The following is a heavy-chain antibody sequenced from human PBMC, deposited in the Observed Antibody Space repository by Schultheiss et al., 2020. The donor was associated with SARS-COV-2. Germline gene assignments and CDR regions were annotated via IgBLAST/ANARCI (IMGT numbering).Heavy chain of an antibody. J-gene: IGHJ6*02. Sequence: GGSLRLSCAASGFTFSSYGMHWVRQAPGKGLEWVAVIWYDGSNKYYADSVKGRFTISRDNSKNTLYLQMNSLRAEDTAVYYCAREVRAIVVVPAAIRAYYYYGMDVWGQGTTVTVSS. CDR2: IWYDGSNK. CDR3: AREVRAIVVVPAAIRAYYYYGMDV. CDR1: GFTFSSYG. D-gene: IGHD2-2*02. V-gene: IGHV3-33*08.